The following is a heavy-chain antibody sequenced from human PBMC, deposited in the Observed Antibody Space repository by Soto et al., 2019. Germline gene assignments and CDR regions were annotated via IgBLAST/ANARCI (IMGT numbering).Heavy chain of an antibody. D-gene: IGHD4-17*01. CDR2: MKTRAVGGTT. CDR3: AKELDYGDSGAH. CDR1: GFNFTNAW. Sequence: EVHLVESGGAWVKPGGSLRLSCAASGFNFTNAWMTWVRQAPGKGLEWVGRMKTRAVGGTTHYGAPVKGRFSISRDDSKKTLYLKMNSLKPADTAVYYCAKELDYGDSGAHWGQGTLVIVSS. J-gene: IGHJ4*02. V-gene: IGHV3-15*07.